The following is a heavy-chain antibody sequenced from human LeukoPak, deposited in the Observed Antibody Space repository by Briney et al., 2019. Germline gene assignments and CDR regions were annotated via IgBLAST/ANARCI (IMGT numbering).Heavy chain of an antibody. J-gene: IGHJ4*02. CDR2: IHYSGTT. CDR3: ARHNYNSGRRDFDY. V-gene: IGHV4-39*02. Sequence: PSETLSLTRTVSGGSISSGGFSWGWIRHPPGKGLEGIGTIHYSGTTYYNPSLRSRVTISVDPSQIHLSLQLTSVTAADTGVYYCARHNYNSGRRDFDYWGQGTLVTVSS. CDR1: GGSISSGGFS. D-gene: IGHD6-19*01.